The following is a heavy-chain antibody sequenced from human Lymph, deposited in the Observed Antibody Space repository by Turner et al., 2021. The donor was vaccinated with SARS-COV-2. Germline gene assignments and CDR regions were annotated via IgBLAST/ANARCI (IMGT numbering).Heavy chain of an antibody. J-gene: IGHJ3*02. CDR1: GGSISSSSYY. CDR2: IYYSGST. V-gene: IGHV4-39*01. Sequence: QLQLQESGPGLVKPSETLSLICTVSGGSISSSSYYWGWIRQPPGKGLEWIGTIYYSGSTYYNPSLKSRVAISVDTSKNQFSLKLSSVTAADTAIYYCASEGYIVAVSAPSRDAFDIWGQGTMVTISS. D-gene: IGHD2-2*01. CDR3: ASEGYIVAVSAPSRDAFDI.